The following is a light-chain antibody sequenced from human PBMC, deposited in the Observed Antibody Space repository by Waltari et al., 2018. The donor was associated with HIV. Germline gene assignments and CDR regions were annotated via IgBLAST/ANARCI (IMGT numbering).Light chain of an antibody. V-gene: IGLV2-11*01. CDR2: DVS. Sequence: QSALTQPRSVSGSPGQSVTISCTGPSSDVGDYNSFSWYQQHPGKAPKLMIYDVSKGPSGVPDRFSGSKSGNTASLTISGLQAEDEADYYCCSYAGTYTYVFGTGTKVTVL. J-gene: IGLJ1*01. CDR1: SSDVGDYNS. CDR3: CSYAGTYTYV.